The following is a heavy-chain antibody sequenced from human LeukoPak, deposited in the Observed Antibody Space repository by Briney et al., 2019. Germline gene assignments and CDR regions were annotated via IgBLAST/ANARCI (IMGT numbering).Heavy chain of an antibody. CDR3: ARGWGFIVGATRGDAFDI. D-gene: IGHD1-26*01. CDR2: INPNSGGT. CDR1: GYTFTGYY. J-gene: IGHJ3*02. V-gene: IGHV1-2*06. Sequence: ASVKVSCKASGYTFTGYYMHWVRQAPGQGLEWMGRINPNSGGTNYAQKFQGRVTMTRDTSISTAYMELSRLRSDDTAVYYCARGWGFIVGATRGDAFDIWGQGTMVTVSS.